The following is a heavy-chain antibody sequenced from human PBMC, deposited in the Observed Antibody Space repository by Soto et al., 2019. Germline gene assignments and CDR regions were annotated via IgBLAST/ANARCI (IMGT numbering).Heavy chain of an antibody. CDR2: IYYSGST. V-gene: IGHV4-39*07. Sequence: SETLSLTCTVSGGSISSSSYYWGWIRQPPGKGLEWIGSIYYSGSTYYNPSLKSRVTISVDTSKNQFSLKLSSVTAADTAVYYCARALKVYYYYYGMDVWGQGTTVTVSS. CDR1: GGSISSSSYY. CDR3: ARALKVYYYYYGMDV. J-gene: IGHJ6*02.